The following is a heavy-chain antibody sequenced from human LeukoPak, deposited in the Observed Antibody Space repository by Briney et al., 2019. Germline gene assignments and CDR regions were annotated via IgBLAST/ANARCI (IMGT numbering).Heavy chain of an antibody. CDR3: ARGGDGYNYYFDY. CDR2: IYSGGST. V-gene: IGHV3-66*01. D-gene: IGHD5-24*01. J-gene: IGHJ4*02. Sequence: GGSLRLSCAASGFTVSSNYMSWVRQAQGKGLEWVSFIYSGGSTYYADSVKGRFTISRDNSKNTLYLQMISLRAEDTAVYYCARGGDGYNYYFDYWGQGTLVSVSS. CDR1: GFTVSSNY.